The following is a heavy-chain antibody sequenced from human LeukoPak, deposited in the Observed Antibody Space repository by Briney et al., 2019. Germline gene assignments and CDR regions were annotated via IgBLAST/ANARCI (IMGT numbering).Heavy chain of an antibody. Sequence: ASVKVSCKASGYTFTSYGISWVRQAPGQGLEWMGWISAYNGNTNYAQKLQGRVTMTTDTSTSTAYMELRSLRSDDTAVYYCARVPEEMLAAAIYAFDIWGQGTMVTVSS. J-gene: IGHJ3*02. CDR2: ISAYNGNT. CDR3: ARVPEEMLAAAIYAFDI. V-gene: IGHV1-18*01. D-gene: IGHD6-13*01. CDR1: GYTFTSYG.